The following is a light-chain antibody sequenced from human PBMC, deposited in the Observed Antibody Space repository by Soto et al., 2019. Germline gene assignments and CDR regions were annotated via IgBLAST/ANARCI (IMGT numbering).Light chain of an antibody. CDR2: END. Sequence: QSVLKQPRSVSEATGQKVTKYCTGSSSNIGKYYVSWHQQLPGTAPKLLIYENDKRPSGIPDRFSGSKSGTSATLGITGLQTGDEADYYCGTWDSSLTTFVFGPGTKVTVL. CDR3: GTWDSSLTTFV. CDR1: SSNIGKYY. J-gene: IGLJ1*01. V-gene: IGLV1-51*02.